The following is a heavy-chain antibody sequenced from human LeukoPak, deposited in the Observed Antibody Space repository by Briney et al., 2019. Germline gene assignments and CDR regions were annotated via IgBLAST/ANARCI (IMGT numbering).Heavy chain of an antibody. D-gene: IGHD5/OR15-5a*01. Sequence: SGPTLVKPTQTLTLTCTFSGFSLSTSGVGVGCIRQPPGKALEWLALIYWDGEKRYSPSLKSRLTIAKDTSKNQVVLTMTNMDPVDTATYFCARYLASTTYDYWGQGTLVTVSS. CDR2: IYWDGEK. J-gene: IGHJ4*02. CDR1: GFSLSTSGVG. CDR3: ARYLASTTYDY. V-gene: IGHV2-5*02.